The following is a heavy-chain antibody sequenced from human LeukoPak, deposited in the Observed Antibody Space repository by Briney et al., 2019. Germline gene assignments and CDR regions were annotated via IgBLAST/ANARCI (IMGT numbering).Heavy chain of an antibody. V-gene: IGHV3-30-3*01. CDR2: ISYDGGNK. J-gene: IGHJ4*02. D-gene: IGHD3-22*01. Sequence: GGSLRLSCAASGFTFSSYAMHWVRQAPGKGLEWVAVISYDGGNKYYADSVKGRFTISRDNSKNTLYLQMNSLRAEDTAVYYCARAHYYDSSGYYSSYFDYWGQGTLVTVSS. CDR1: GFTFSSYA. CDR3: ARAHYYDSSGYYSSYFDY.